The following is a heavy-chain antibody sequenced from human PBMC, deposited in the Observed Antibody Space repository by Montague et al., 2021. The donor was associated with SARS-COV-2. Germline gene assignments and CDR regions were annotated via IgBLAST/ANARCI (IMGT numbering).Heavy chain of an antibody. D-gene: IGHD2-15*01. CDR3: ASRYCSGGSCSNFDC. V-gene: IGHV4-4*02. CDR2: IYHSGNT. CDR1: GGSISSSNW. J-gene: IGHJ4*02. Sequence: SETLSLTCAVSGGSISSSNWWSWVRQPPGKGLEWIGEIYHSGNTNYNPSLKSRVSISVDKSKNQFSLKLSSVTAADTGVYYCASRYCSGGSCSNFDCWGQGTLVTVSS.